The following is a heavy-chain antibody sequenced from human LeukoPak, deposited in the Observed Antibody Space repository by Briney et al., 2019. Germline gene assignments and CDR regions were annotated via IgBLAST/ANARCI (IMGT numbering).Heavy chain of an antibody. CDR3: TRIGLKTTGYYRLDY. CDR2: LNPNTGDT. CDR1: GYTFTGYY. D-gene: IGHD3-9*01. Sequence: ASVKVSCKASGYTFTGYYMHWVRQAPGQGLEWMGWLNPNTGDTLYIQKFQGRVTMTGDTSISTAYMELSSLMSDDTAVYYCTRIGLKTTGYYRLDYWGQGTLVTVSS. J-gene: IGHJ4*02. V-gene: IGHV1-2*02.